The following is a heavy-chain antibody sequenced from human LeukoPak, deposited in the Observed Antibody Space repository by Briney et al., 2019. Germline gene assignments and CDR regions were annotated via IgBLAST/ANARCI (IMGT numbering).Heavy chain of an antibody. V-gene: IGHV1-18*01. J-gene: IGHJ4*02. CDR2: ISSYNGNT. D-gene: IGHD3-9*01. CDR3: ARGSFPSDDILTGPFDN. Sequence: ATVKVSCKASGYTFTSYGISWVRQAPGQGLEWMGWISSYNGNTNYAQKLQGRATMTTDTSTSTAYMELRSLRSDDTAVYYCARGSFPSDDILTGPFDNWGQGTLVTVSS. CDR1: GYTFTSYG.